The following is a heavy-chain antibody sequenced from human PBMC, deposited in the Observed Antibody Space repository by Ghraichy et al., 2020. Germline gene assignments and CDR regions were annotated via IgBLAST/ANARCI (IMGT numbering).Heavy chain of an antibody. V-gene: IGHV2-5*02. Sequence: SGPTLVKPTQTLTLTCTFSGFSLSTSGVGVGWIRQPPGKALEWLALIYWDDDKRYSPSLKSRLTITKDTSKNQVVLTMTNMDPVDTATYYCARVVYDILTGYRNDAFDIWGQGTMVTVSS. CDR1: GFSLSTSGVG. J-gene: IGHJ3*02. CDR3: ARVVYDILTGYRNDAFDI. CDR2: IYWDDDK. D-gene: IGHD3-9*01.